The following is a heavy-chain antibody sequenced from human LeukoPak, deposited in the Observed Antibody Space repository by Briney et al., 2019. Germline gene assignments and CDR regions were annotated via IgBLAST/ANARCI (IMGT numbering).Heavy chain of an antibody. D-gene: IGHD3/OR15-3a*01. V-gene: IGHV4-39*01. CDR3: ARQEVGLRSFDP. CDR2: IYYTGTT. Sequence: PSETLSLTCTVSGGSISSSLYHWGWIRQSPGKNLEWLGSIYYTGTTHYNPSLKSRVTISVDTSKNQFSLNLSSVTAADTAVYYCARQEVGLRSFDPWGQGTLVTVSS. CDR1: GGSISSSLYH. J-gene: IGHJ5*02.